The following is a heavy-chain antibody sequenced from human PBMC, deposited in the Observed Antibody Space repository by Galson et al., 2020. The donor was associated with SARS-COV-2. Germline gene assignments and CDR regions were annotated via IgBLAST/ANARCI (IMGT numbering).Heavy chain of an antibody. J-gene: IGHJ1*01. V-gene: IGHV3-74*01. D-gene: IGHD3-22*01. Sequence: TGGSLRLSCAASGFTFSSYWMHWVRQAPGKGLVWVSRINDDGSNTIYADSVKGRFTISRDNAKNTLYLQMNSLRAEDTAVYYCAGDYHTSGYYYSGQHWGQGTLVTVCS. CDR3: AGDYHTSGYYYSGQH. CDR1: GFTFSSYW. CDR2: INDDGSNT.